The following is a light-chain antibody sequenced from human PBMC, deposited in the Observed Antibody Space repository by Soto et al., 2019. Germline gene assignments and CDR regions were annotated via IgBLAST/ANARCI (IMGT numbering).Light chain of an antibody. Sequence: DLQLTQSPSFLSASVGDRVTITCRASQGISSYLAWYQQKPGKAPKLLIYAASTLQSGVPSRFSGSGSGTDFTLTISSLQPEDFETYYCQQLNSYPRTFGQGTKVDIK. CDR3: QQLNSYPRT. CDR1: QGISSY. V-gene: IGKV1-9*01. J-gene: IGKJ1*01. CDR2: AAS.